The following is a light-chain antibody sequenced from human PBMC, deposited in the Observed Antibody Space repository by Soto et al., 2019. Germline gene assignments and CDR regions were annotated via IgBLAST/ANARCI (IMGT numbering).Light chain of an antibody. CDR1: IRDVGVYNY. Sequence: QSALTQPASVSGSPGQSITISCSGTIRDVGVYNYVSWYQQHPGKAPKLMIYEVSNRPSGVSTRFSGSKSGNTASLTISGLQAEDEGDYYCSSYTSSITVVFGGGTQLTVL. CDR3: SSYTSSITVV. CDR2: EVS. J-gene: IGLJ7*01. V-gene: IGLV2-14*01.